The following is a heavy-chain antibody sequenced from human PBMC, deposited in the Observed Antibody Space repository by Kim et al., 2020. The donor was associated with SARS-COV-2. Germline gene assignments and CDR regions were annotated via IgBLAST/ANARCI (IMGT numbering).Heavy chain of an antibody. V-gene: IGHV1-69*13. CDR3: ARARGCSSTSCHLGDY. CDR2: IIPIFGTA. Sequence: SVKVSCKASGGTFSSYAISWVRQAPGQGLEWMGGIIPIFGTANYAQKFQGRVTITADESTSTAYMELSSLRSEDTAVYYCARARGCSSTSCHLGDYWGQGPLVTVSS. J-gene: IGHJ4*02. CDR1: GGTFSSYA. D-gene: IGHD2-2*01.